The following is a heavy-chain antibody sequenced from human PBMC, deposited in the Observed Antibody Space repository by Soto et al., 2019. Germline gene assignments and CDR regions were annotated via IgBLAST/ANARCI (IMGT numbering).Heavy chain of an antibody. V-gene: IGHV3-9*01. CDR2: ISWNSGSI. Sequence: GGSLRLSCAASGFTFDDYAMHWVRQAPGKGLEWVSGISWNSGSIGYADSVKGRFTISRDNAKNSLYLQMNSLRAEDTALYYCAKDAVGWGAGNWFDPWGQGTLVTVSS. J-gene: IGHJ5*02. CDR3: AKDAVGWGAGNWFDP. CDR1: GFTFDDYA. D-gene: IGHD3-16*01.